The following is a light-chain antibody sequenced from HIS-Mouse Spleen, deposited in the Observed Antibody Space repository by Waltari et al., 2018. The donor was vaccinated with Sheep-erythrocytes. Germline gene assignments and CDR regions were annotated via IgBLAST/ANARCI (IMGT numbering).Light chain of an antibody. CDR3: CSYAGSYNHV. CDR1: SSDVGVSTY. Sequence: QSALTQPRSVSGSPGQSVTISCTGTSSDVGVSTYAPWYQQHPGKAPKLMIHDVSKRPSGVPDRFSGSKSGNTASLTISGLQAEDEADYYCCSYAGSYNHVFATGTKVTVL. V-gene: IGLV2-11*01. CDR2: DVS. J-gene: IGLJ1*01.